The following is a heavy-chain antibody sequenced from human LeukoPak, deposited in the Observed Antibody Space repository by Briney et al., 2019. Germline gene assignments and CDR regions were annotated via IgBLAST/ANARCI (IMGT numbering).Heavy chain of an antibody. CDR2: IKSKTDGGTT. CDR1: GFTFSNAW. J-gene: IGHJ3*02. CDR3: TTDLETVLLWFGTGLWAFDI. V-gene: IGHV3-15*01. D-gene: IGHD3-10*01. Sequence: GGSLRLSCAASGFTFSNAWVSWVRQAPGKGLEWVGRIKSKTDGGTTDYAAPVKGRFTISRDDSKNTLYLQMNSLKTEDTAVYYCTTDLETVLLWFGTGLWAFDIWGQGAMVTVSS.